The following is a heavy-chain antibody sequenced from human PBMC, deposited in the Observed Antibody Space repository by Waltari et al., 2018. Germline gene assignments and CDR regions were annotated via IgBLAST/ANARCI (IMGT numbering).Heavy chain of an antibody. V-gene: IGHV1-3*03. CDR1: GYTFTSYA. D-gene: IGHD2-2*01. J-gene: IGHJ4*02. CDR2: INAGKGNT. Sequence: QVQLVQSGAEVKKPGASVKVSCKASGYTFTSYAMHWVRQAPGQRLEWMGWINAGKGNTKYSQEFQGRVTITRDTAASTAYMELSSLRSEDMAVYYCARAINHQLLGDYWGQGTLVTVSS. CDR3: ARAINHQLLGDY.